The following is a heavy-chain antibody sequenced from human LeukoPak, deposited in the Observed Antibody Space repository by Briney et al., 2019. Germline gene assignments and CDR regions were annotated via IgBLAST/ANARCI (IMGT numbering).Heavy chain of an antibody. D-gene: IGHD3-22*01. J-gene: IGHJ4*02. CDR3: ARQVDSSGNPGN. V-gene: IGHV4-39*01. CDR2: IYYSGST. CDR1: GGSISSSSYL. Sequence: PSETLSLTCTVSGGSISSSSYLWGWIRQPPGKGLEWIGSIYYSGSTYYNPSLRSRVTISADTSKNQFSLKLSSVTAADTAVYYCARQVDSSGNPGNWGQGTLVTVSS.